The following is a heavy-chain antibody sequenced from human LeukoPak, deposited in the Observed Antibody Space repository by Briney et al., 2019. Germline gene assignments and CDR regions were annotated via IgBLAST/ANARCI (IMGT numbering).Heavy chain of an antibody. CDR2: IYTSGST. Sequence: PSETLSLTCTVSGGSISSYYWSWIRQPAGKGLEWIGRIYTSGSTNYNPSLKSRVVMSVDTSKNQFSLKLSSVTAADTAVYYCARDHPYCSSTSCYSEAWFDPWGQGTLVTVSS. V-gene: IGHV4-4*07. CDR3: ARDHPYCSSTSCYSEAWFDP. D-gene: IGHD2-2*02. CDR1: GGSISSYY. J-gene: IGHJ5*02.